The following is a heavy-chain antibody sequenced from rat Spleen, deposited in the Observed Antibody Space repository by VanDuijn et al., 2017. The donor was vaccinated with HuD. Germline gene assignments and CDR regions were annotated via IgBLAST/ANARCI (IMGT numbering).Heavy chain of an antibody. J-gene: IGHJ2*01. Sequence: EVQLVESGGGLVQPGRSLKLSCVASGFTFNNYWMAWIRQAPGKGLEWVASITNAAGKVYYPDSVKGRFTISRDIAQNILYLQMNSPRSEDTATYYSTRGGYCRYGGQGVMVTVSS. D-gene: IGHD2-5*01. V-gene: IGHV5-31*01. CDR1: GFTFNNYW. CDR3: TRGGYCRY. CDR2: ITNAAGKV.